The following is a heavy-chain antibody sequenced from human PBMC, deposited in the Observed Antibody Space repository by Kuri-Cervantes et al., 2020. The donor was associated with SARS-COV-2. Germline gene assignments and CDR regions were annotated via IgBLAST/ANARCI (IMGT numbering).Heavy chain of an antibody. V-gene: IGHV6-1*01. D-gene: IGHD6-19*01. CDR2: TYYRTYYRSQWYN. Sequence: SQTLSLTCALSGDSVSNNKAAWNWDRQSTSRGLEWLGRTYYRTYYRSQWYNDYAGTVISRITITADTSTNQFSLQLKSVSPEETAVYFCGRGRGLETHIDAIDIWGQGTLVTVSS. CDR3: GRGRGLETHIDAIDI. CDR1: GDSVSNNKAA. J-gene: IGHJ3*02.